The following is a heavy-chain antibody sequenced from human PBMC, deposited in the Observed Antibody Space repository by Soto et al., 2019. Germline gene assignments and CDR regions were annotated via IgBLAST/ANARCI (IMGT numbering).Heavy chain of an antibody. CDR3: VRGSKSLLWQVDI. CDR1: GYTFTRHY. CDR2: INPSDGST. J-gene: IGHJ2*01. Sequence: QVQLVQSGAEVKEPGASVKLSFTASGYTFTRHYLYWVRQAPGQGLEWMGIINPSDGSTTYAQQFQGRVTMPRDTSTSTVYLEPRSLTYEDTAVYFCVRGSKSLLWQVDIWGRGTLVTVSS. V-gene: IGHV1-46*03. D-gene: IGHD2-2*01.